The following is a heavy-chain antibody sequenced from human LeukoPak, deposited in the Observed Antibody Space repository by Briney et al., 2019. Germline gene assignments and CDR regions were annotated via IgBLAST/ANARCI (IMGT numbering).Heavy chain of an antibody. CDR2: ISYDGSNK. D-gene: IGHD6-13*01. Sequence: GRSLRLSCAASGFTFSSYGMHWVRQAPGKGLEWVAVISYDGSNKYYADSVKGRFTISRDNSKNTLYLQMNSLRAEDTAVYYRAKDQDSSSWYYRTSRDYYYGMDVWGQGTTVTGSS. CDR3: AKDQDSSSWYYRTSRDYYYGMDV. J-gene: IGHJ6*02. V-gene: IGHV3-30*18. CDR1: GFTFSSYG.